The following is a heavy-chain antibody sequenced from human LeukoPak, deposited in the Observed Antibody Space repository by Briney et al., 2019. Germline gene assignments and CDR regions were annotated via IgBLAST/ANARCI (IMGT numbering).Heavy chain of an antibody. CDR1: GYSFSSYW. J-gene: IGHJ6*02. CDR2: IYPGDSDT. V-gene: IGHV5-51*01. CDR3: ARRNDNYYYGMDV. D-gene: IGHD3-9*01. Sequence: PGESLKISCKGSGYSFSSYWIGWVRQMPGKGLEWMGIIYPGDSDTRYSPSFQGQVTISADKSISTAYLQWSSLKASDTAMYYCARRNDNYYYGMDVWGQGTTVTVSS.